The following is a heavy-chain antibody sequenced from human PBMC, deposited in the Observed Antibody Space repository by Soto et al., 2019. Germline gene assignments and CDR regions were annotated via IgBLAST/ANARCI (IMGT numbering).Heavy chain of an antibody. CDR2: IYYSGTT. J-gene: IGHJ5*02. D-gene: IGHD3-3*01. V-gene: IGHV4-59*08. Sequence: SETLSLTCTVSGGPISNYYWSWIRQPPGKGLEWIGYIYYSGTTNHNPSFKSRVTISMDTSKNQFSLKLSSVTAADTAVYYCASSVITRPNWFDPWGQGTLVTVSS. CDR3: ASSVITRPNWFDP. CDR1: GGPISNYY.